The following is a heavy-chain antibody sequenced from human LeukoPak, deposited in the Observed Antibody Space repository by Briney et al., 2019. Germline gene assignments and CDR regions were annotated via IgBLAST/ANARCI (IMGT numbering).Heavy chain of an antibody. CDR1: GGSISSYY. CDR3: ARDQDGSSWYPGAFDI. J-gene: IGHJ3*02. D-gene: IGHD6-13*01. V-gene: IGHV4-59*01. CDR2: IYYSGST. Sequence: NTSETLSLTCTVSGGSISSYYWSWIRQPPGKGLEWIGYIYYSGSTNYNPSLKSRVTISVDTSKNQFSLKLSSVTAADTAVYYCARDQDGSSWYPGAFDIWGQGTMVTVSS.